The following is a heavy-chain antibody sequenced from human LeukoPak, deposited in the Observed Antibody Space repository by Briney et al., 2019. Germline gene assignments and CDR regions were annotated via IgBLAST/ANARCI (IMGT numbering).Heavy chain of an antibody. D-gene: IGHD3-16*01. J-gene: IGHJ4*02. Sequence: ASVKVSCKASGYTFTSYGISWVRQAPGQGLEWMGWISAYNGNTNYAQKLQGRVTMATDTSTSTAYMELRSLRSDDTAVYYCARGFTPNLRLGESSSDYWGQGTLVTVSS. CDR2: ISAYNGNT. CDR3: ARGFTPNLRLGESSSDY. V-gene: IGHV1-18*01. CDR1: GYTFTSYG.